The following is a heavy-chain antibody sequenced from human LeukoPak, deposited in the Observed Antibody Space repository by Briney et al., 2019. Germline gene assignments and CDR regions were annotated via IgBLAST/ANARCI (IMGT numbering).Heavy chain of an antibody. J-gene: IGHJ6*03. V-gene: IGHV4-34*01. Sequence: SETLSLTCAAYGGPFSDYYWSWIRQPPGKGLEWIGEINHSVSTNYNPSLKSRVTISADTSKNQFSLRLSSVTAADTAVYYCARSVEGYCSGGSCYSYYYYMDVWGKGTTVTVSS. CDR2: INHSVST. CDR3: ARSVEGYCSGGSCYSYYYYMDV. CDR1: GGPFSDYY. D-gene: IGHD2-15*01.